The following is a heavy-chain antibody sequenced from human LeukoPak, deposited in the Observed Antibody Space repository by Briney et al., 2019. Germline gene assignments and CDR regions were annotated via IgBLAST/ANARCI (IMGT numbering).Heavy chain of an antibody. Sequence: GGSLRLSCAASGFTFSSYSMNWVRQAPGKGLEWVSVIYSGGSTYYADSVKGRFTISRDNSKNTLYLQMNSLRAEDTAVYYCARDSGSYLYYFDYWGQGTLVTASS. CDR2: IYSGGST. V-gene: IGHV3-53*01. J-gene: IGHJ4*02. D-gene: IGHD1-26*01. CDR1: GFTFSSYS. CDR3: ARDSGSYLYYFDY.